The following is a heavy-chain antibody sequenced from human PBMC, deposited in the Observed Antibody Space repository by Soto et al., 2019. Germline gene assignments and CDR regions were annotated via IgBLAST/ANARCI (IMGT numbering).Heavy chain of an antibody. CDR1: GYTFTSYG. CDR3: ARDTPPADY. V-gene: IGHV1-3*01. J-gene: IGHJ4*02. Sequence: ASVKVSCKASGYTFTSYGISWVRQAPGQGLEWMGWINAGNGNTKYSQKFQGRVTITRDTSASTAYMELSSLRSEDTAVYYCARDTPPADYWGQGTLVTVSS. CDR2: INAGNGNT.